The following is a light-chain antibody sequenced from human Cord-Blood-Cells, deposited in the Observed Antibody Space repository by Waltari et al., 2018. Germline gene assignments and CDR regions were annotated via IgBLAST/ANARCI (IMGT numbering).Light chain of an antibody. V-gene: IGLV2-14*01. CDR2: DVS. CDR1: SSAVGGSTY. Sequence: QSALTQPAPVSGSPGQPITTSCPGPSSAVGGSTYVSWYQQHPGNAPKLMIYDVSNRPSGVSNRFSGSKSGNTASLTISGLQAEDEADYYCSSYTSSSTYVFGTGTKVTVL. CDR3: SSYTSSSTYV. J-gene: IGLJ1*01.